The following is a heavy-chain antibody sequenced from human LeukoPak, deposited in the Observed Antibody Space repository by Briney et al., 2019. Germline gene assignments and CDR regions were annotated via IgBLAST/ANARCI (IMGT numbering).Heavy chain of an antibody. CDR1: GFTFSSYW. V-gene: IGHV3-74*01. Sequence: PGGSLRLSCAASGFTFSSYWMHWVRQAPGKGLVWVSRINSDGSSTSYADSVKGRFTISRDNAKNTLYLQMNSLRAEDTAVYYCARGAITMVRGVINYWGQGTLVTVSS. J-gene: IGHJ4*02. CDR3: ARGAITMVRGVINY. D-gene: IGHD3-10*01. CDR2: INSDGSST.